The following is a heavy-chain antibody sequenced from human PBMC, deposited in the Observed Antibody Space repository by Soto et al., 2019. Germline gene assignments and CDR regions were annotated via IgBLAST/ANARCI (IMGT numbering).Heavy chain of an antibody. Sequence: ASVKVSCKTSGYSFSSFGISWLRRAPGQGPEWMGWISFYNGKTNFAQKFQDRITLTTDTSTTTAYMELRSLTSDDTAMYYCARDTDTLGIPYYYYGMDVWGQGTTVTVSS. CDR3: ARDTDTLGIPYYYYGMDV. D-gene: IGHD7-27*01. V-gene: IGHV1-18*01. CDR2: ISFYNGKT. J-gene: IGHJ6*02. CDR1: GYSFSSFG.